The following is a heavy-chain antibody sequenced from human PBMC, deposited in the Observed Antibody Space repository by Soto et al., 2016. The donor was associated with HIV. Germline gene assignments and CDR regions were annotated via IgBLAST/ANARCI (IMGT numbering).Heavy chain of an antibody. D-gene: IGHD3-10*01. J-gene: IGHJ4*02. CDR2: IYSDGRT. CDR1: GFTVSSNY. CDR3: ARGPNYYGSN. V-gene: IGHV3-53*02. Sequence: EVQLVETGGGLIQPGGSLRLSCAASGFTVSSNYMSWVRQAPGKGLEWVSVIYSDGRTFYADSVKGRFTISRDDSRNMLLLQMDTLRAEDTAVYYCARGPNYYGSNWGQGTLVTVSS.